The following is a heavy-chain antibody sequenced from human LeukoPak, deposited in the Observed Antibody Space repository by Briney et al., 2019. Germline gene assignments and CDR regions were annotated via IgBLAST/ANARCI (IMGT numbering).Heavy chain of an antibody. CDR1: GASISSYH. J-gene: IGHJ4*02. CDR3: AREAEHESSGHQYFDY. Sequence: TSETLSLTCTVSGASISSYHWNWIRQSPGKGLEWIGYMYYTGSSNYNPSLQSRVAIAVDTSKNQFSLKLSSVTAADTAVYYCAREAEHESSGHQYFDYWGQGILVTVSS. CDR2: MYYTGSS. D-gene: IGHD3-22*01. V-gene: IGHV4-59*01.